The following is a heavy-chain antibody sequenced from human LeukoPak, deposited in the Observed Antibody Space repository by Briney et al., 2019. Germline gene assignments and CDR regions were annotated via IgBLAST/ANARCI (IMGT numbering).Heavy chain of an antibody. J-gene: IGHJ4*02. CDR3: VRDEYDSSGYYEF. V-gene: IGHV1-2*02. D-gene: IGHD3-22*01. CDR2: MNRNSGAR. Sequence: APMKVSCKASGYTFTNYYIHWVRQAPGQGLEWMGWMNRNSGARTYTQKFQGRVTLTRDTSINTAYMELSRLTSDDTAGYYCVRDEYDSSGYYEFWGQGALVTVSS. CDR1: GYTFTNYY.